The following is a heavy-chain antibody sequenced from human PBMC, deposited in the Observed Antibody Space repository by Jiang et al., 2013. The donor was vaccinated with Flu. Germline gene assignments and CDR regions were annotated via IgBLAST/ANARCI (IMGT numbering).Heavy chain of an antibody. CDR2: IDWDDDK. D-gene: IGHD6-19*01. V-gene: IGHV2-70*11. J-gene: IGHJ4*02. CDR1: GFSLSTNGMC. Sequence: KPTQTLTLTCTFSGFSLSTNGMCVSWTRQPPGKALEWLARIDWDDDKYYSTSLKTRLTISKDTSKNXVVLTMTNMDPVDTATYYCARIRIGSSGWIFDYWGQGTLVTVSS. CDR3: ARIRIGSSGWIFDY.